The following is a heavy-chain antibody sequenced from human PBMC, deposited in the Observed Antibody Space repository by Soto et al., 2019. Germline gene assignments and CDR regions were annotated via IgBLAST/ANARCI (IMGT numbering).Heavy chain of an antibody. CDR1: GFTFSSYW. V-gene: IGHV3-7*05. Sequence: GGSLRLSCAASGFTFSSYWMSWVRQAPGKGLEWVANIKQDGSEKYYGDSVKGRFTLSRANAKNSLYLQMNSLRAEDTAVYYCASSRYYDFWSGYLPPYNWFDPWGQGTLVTVSS. J-gene: IGHJ5*02. D-gene: IGHD3-3*01. CDR3: ASSRYYDFWSGYLPPYNWFDP. CDR2: IKQDGSEK.